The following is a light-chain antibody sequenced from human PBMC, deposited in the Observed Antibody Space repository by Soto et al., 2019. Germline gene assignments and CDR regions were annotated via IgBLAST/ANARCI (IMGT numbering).Light chain of an antibody. V-gene: IGKV3-15*01. Sequence: EIVMTQSPLTLPVSPGDRVTLSCRASQSVGSNLAWYQQKPGLAPSLLMYGTSTRATGTPARFSGSGSGTEFTLTISSLQSEDVAVYYCQQYYSTPLTFGGGTKVDIK. CDR3: QQYYSTPLT. J-gene: IGKJ4*01. CDR1: QSVGSN. CDR2: GTS.